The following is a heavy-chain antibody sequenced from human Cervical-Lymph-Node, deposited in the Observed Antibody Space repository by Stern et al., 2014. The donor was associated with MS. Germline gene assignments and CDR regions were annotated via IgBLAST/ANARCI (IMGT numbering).Heavy chain of an antibody. J-gene: IGHJ6*02. V-gene: IGHV1-69*01. CDR2: IIPISGKE. D-gene: IGHD6-19*01. Sequence: QMQLVQSGAEVKKPGSSVKVSCKASGDTLSRYAISWVRQAPGQGLQWMGGIIPISGKENDAQKFQARVKLIADESTSTDYMELSSLRSEDAAVYYCASSYRGWDNPYHFYGMDVWGQGTTVTVSS. CDR3: ASSYRGWDNPYHFYGMDV. CDR1: GDTLSRYA.